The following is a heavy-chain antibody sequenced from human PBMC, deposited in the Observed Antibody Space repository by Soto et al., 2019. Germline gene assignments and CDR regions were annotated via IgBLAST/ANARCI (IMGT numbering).Heavy chain of an antibody. D-gene: IGHD3-9*01. CDR3: ARESHDILTGPPWVWYFDL. V-gene: IGHV4-34*01. CDR1: GGSFSGYY. Sequence: QVQLQQWGAGPLRPLETLSLTCGVSGGSFSGYYWAWIRQSPGKGLEWIGEINDRGSINYNPSLKRRVSTPIGTSKNHYSLNLRSVTAADTAVYYCARESHDILTGPPWVWYFDLWGSGTLVTVSS. J-gene: IGHJ2*01. CDR2: INDRGSI.